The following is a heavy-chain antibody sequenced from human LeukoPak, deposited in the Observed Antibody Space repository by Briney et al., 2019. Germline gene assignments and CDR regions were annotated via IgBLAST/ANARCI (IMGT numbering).Heavy chain of an antibody. J-gene: IGHJ4*02. D-gene: IGHD6-19*01. CDR3: AGSGWQVYFDY. V-gene: IGHV3-7*01. CDR1: GFTFSTYW. Sequence: GGSLRLSCVASGFTFSTYWMSWVRQAPGKGLEWVANIQEDGNEKYYVDSVKGRFTISRDNAKNSLYLQMNSLRAEDTGVYYCAGSGWQVYFDYWGQGTLVTVSS. CDR2: IQEDGNEK.